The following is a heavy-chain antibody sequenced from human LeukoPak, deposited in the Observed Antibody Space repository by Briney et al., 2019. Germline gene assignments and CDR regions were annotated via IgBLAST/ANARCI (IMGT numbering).Heavy chain of an antibody. J-gene: IGHJ6*03. Sequence: GASVKVSCKASGYTFIRYGISWVRQAPGQGLECMGWISVYNGHTNYSHNLQDRVTMTTDTSTSTVYMELRSLRSDDTAVYYCARRYGPGRYYYYMDVWGKGTTVTVSS. CDR3: ARRYGPGRYYYYMDV. D-gene: IGHD3-10*01. CDR2: ISVYNGHT. V-gene: IGHV1-18*01. CDR1: GYTFIRYG.